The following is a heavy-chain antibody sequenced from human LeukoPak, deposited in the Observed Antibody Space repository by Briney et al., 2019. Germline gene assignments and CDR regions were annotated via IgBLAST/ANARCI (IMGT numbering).Heavy chain of an antibody. CDR2: ISSNGGST. V-gene: IGHV3-64*01. CDR3: ARGPFGPEYYFDY. D-gene: IGHD3-10*01. Sequence: GGSLRLSCAASGFTLSSYAMHWVRQAPGKGLEYVSAISSNGGSTYYANSVKGRFTISRDNSKNTLYLQMGSLRAEDMAVYYCARGPFGPEYYFDYWGQGTLVTVSS. CDR1: GFTLSSYA. J-gene: IGHJ4*02.